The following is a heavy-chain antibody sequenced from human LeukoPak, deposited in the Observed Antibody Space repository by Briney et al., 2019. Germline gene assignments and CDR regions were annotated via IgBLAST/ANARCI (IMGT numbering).Heavy chain of an antibody. CDR2: INHSGST. CDR3: AKDRPRPTVAYYYYGMDV. Sequence: SETLSLTCAVYGGSFSGYYWSWIRQPPGKGLEWIGEINHSGSTNYNPSLKSRVTISVDTSKNQFSLKLSSVTAADTAVYYCAKDRPRPTVAYYYYGMDVWGQGTTVTVSS. V-gene: IGHV4-34*01. D-gene: IGHD4-23*01. J-gene: IGHJ6*02. CDR1: GGSFSGYY.